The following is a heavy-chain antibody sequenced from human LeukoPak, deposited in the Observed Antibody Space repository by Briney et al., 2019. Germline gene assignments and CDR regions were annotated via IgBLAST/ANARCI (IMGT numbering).Heavy chain of an antibody. CDR3: ARERPIKDYSNYYYYMDV. V-gene: IGHV3-53*01. CDR2: IYSGGST. J-gene: IGHJ6*03. CDR1: GFTVSSNY. Sequence: PGGSLRLSCAASGFTVSSNYMSWVRQAPGKGLEWVSVIYSGGSTYYADSVKGRFTISRDNSKNTLYLQMNSLRAEDTAVYYCARERPIKDYSNYYYYMDVWGKGTTVTVSS. D-gene: IGHD4-11*01.